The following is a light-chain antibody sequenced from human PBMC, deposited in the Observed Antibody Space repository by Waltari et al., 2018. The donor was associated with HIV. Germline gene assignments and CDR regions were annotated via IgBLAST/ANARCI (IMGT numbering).Light chain of an antibody. CDR1: RSNIGAGYA. V-gene: IGLV1-40*01. Sequence: QSVLTQPPSLSGAPGQRVPISCTGSRSNIGAGYAVPRYQQFPGTAPKLLIFGNSNRPSGVPDRFSGSKSGTSASLAITGLQAEDEADYYCQSYDSSLSSLFGGGTKLTVL. CDR3: QSYDSSLSSL. CDR2: GNS. J-gene: IGLJ2*01.